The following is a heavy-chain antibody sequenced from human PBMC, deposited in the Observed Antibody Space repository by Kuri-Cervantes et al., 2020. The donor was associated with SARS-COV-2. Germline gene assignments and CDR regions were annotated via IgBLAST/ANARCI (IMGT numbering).Heavy chain of an antibody. CDR1: GFTFSSYT. Sequence: GESLKISCAASGFTFSSYTMNWVRQAPGKGLEWVAVISYDGSNKYYADSVKGRFTISRDNSKNTLYLQMNSLRAEDTAVYYCAIVSEQDMATMYAFDVWGQGTMVTVSS. V-gene: IGHV3-30-3*01. D-gene: IGHD5-24*01. CDR3: AIVSEQDMATMYAFDV. J-gene: IGHJ3*01. CDR2: ISYDGSNK.